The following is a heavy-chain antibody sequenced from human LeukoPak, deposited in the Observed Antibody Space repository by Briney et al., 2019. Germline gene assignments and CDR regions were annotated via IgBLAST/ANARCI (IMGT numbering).Heavy chain of an antibody. D-gene: IGHD2-15*01. CDR3: ARRVVALKDAFDV. CDR1: GYSFTSYW. Sequence: GESLKISCKGSGYSFTSYWISWVRQMPGKGLEWMGRIDPSDSYTNYSPSFQGHVTISADKSISTAYLQWSRLKASDTAMYFCARRVVALKDAFDVWGQGTMVTVSS. J-gene: IGHJ3*01. V-gene: IGHV5-10-1*01. CDR2: IDPSDSYT.